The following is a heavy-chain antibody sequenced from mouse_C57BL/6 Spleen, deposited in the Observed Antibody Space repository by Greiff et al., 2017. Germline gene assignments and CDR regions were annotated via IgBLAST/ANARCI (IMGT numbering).Heavy chain of an antibody. J-gene: IGHJ4*01. CDR3: ARHEGIYYDNRGAMDY. V-gene: IGHV1-62-2*01. Sequence: QVQLKESGAELVKPGASVKLSCKASGYTFTEYTIHWVKQRSGQGLEWIGWFYPGSGSIKYNEKFKDKATLTADKSSSTVYMELSRLTSEDSAVYFCARHEGIYYDNRGAMDYWGQGTSVTVSS. CDR2: FYPGSGSI. D-gene: IGHD2-4*01. CDR1: GYTFTEYT.